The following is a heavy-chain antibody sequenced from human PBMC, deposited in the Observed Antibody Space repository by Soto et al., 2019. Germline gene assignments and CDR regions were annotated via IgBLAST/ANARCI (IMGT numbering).Heavy chain of an antibody. Sequence: QVQLVQSGAEVKKPGASVKVSCKASGYTFTSHAMHWVRQAPGQRLEWMGWINAGNGNTKYSQKFQGRVTITRDTSASTADMELSSLSSEDTAVYYCARVRWRDTAMVLDYWGQGTLVTVSS. J-gene: IGHJ4*02. CDR3: ARVRWRDTAMVLDY. D-gene: IGHD5-18*01. CDR2: INAGNGNT. CDR1: GYTFTSHA. V-gene: IGHV1-3*01.